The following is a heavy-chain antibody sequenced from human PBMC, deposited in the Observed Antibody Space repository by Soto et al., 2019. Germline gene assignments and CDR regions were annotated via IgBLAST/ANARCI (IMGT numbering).Heavy chain of an antibody. CDR3: ARGYCSGGSCRNYYYYGMDV. D-gene: IGHD2-15*01. CDR1: GYTFTSYG. Sequence: ASVKVSCKASGYTFTSYGTSWVRQAPGQGLEWMGWVSAYNGNTNYAQKLQGRVTMTTDTSTSTAYMELRSLRSDDTAVYYCARGYCSGGSCRNYYYYGMDVWGQGTTVTVSS. CDR2: VSAYNGNT. V-gene: IGHV1-18*04. J-gene: IGHJ6*02.